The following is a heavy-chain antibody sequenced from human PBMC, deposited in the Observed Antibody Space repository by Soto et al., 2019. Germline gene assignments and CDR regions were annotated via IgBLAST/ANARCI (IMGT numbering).Heavy chain of an antibody. CDR2: IYYSGST. CDR1: GGTISSWY. CDR3: ARRYGSAIDY. J-gene: IGHJ4*02. V-gene: IGHV4-59*08. D-gene: IGHD1-26*01. Sequence: SETLSLTCTVSGGTISSWYWSWIRQPPGKGLEWIGYIYYSGSTNCNPSLKSRVTISVDTSKNQFSLKLSSVTAADPAVYYCARRYGSAIDYWGQGTLVTVSS.